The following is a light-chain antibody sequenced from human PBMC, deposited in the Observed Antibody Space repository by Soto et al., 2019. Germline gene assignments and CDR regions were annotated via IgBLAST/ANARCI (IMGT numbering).Light chain of an antibody. V-gene: IGKV1-5*01. Sequence: DIQMTQSPSTLSASVGDRVTITCRASQSISSWLAWYQQKPGKAPKLLIYDASSLESGVPSRFSGSGSGTEFTLTSSSPQPDDFATYYFQQDNSYSPLFGGGTKVEIK. J-gene: IGKJ4*01. CDR1: QSISSW. CDR3: QQDNSYSPL. CDR2: DAS.